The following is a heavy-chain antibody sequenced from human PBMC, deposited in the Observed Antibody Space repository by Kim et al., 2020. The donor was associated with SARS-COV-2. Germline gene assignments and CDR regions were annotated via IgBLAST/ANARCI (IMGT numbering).Heavy chain of an antibody. V-gene: IGHV3-23*01. D-gene: IGHD2-2*01. Sequence: GGSLRLSCAASGFTFSSYAMSWVRQAPGKGLEWVSAISGSGGSTYYADSVKGRFTISRDNSKNTLYLQMNSLRAEDTAVYYCAKGVLGYCSSTSCLIGGLFYWYFDLWGRGTLVTVSS. CDR2: ISGSGGST. J-gene: IGHJ2*01. CDR3: AKGVLGYCSSTSCLIGGLFYWYFDL. CDR1: GFTFSSYA.